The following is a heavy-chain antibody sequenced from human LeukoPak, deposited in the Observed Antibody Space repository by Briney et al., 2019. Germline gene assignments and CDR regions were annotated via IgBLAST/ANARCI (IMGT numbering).Heavy chain of an antibody. CDR1: GGSISSYY. J-gene: IGHJ4*02. D-gene: IGHD2-15*01. CDR3: ARGGPIYCSGGSCYTNYYFDY. V-gene: IGHV4-59*01. Sequence: SETLSLTCTVSGGSISSYYWSWIRQPPGKGLEWIGYIYYSGSTNYNPSLKSRVTISVDTSKNQFSLKLSSVTAADTAVYYCARGGPIYCSGGSCYTNYYFDYWGQGTLVTVSS. CDR2: IYYSGST.